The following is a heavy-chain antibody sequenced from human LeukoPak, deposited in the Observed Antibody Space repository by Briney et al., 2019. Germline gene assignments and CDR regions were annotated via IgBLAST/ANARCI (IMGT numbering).Heavy chain of an antibody. CDR2: VSYRGGS. V-gene: IGHV4-39*07. CDR3: ARDSYYYDSSGYSSRRAFDI. D-gene: IGHD3-22*01. CDR1: GDSISSSAYY. J-gene: IGHJ3*02. Sequence: SETLSLTCSVSGDSISSSAYYWGWIRQPPGKGLEWIGSVSYRGGSYYNPSLKTRVTMSVDTSKNQFSLRLSSVTAADTAVYFCARDSYYYDSSGYSSRRAFDIWGQGTMVTVSS.